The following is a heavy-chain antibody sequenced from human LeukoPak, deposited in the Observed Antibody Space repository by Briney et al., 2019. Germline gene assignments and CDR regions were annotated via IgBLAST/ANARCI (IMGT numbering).Heavy chain of an antibody. J-gene: IGHJ6*02. CDR1: GGSISSNY. D-gene: IGHD3-10*01. V-gene: IGHV4-59*08. CDR2: MSYSGST. CDR3: ARHYGAGSYYRYGMDV. Sequence: PSETLSLTCTVSGGSISSNYWSWIRQPPGKGLEWIGYMSYSGSTNYNPSLKSRVTISVDTSKNQFSLKLSSVTAADTAVYYCARHYGAGSYYRYGMDVWGQGTTVTVSS.